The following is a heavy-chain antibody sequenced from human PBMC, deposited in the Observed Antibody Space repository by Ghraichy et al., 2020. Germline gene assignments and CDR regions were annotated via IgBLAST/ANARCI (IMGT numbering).Heavy chain of an antibody. CDR3: AKDGGIVGAPDCFDM. Sequence: GGSLRLSCAASGFTFHRYTMGWVRQAPGKGLEWVSAINSGGDHTYYADSVKGRFSISRDKSKSTVYLQMNSLRAEDAAIYYCAKDGGIVGAPDCFDMWGQGTMVTVSP. V-gene: IGHV3-23*01. D-gene: IGHD1-26*01. CDR1: GFTFHRYT. J-gene: IGHJ3*02. CDR2: INSGGDHT.